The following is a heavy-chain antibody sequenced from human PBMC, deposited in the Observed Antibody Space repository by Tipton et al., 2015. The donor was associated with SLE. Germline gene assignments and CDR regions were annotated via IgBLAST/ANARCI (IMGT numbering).Heavy chain of an antibody. CDR3: ARGGYSGYDNYWYFDL. CDR2: ISAYNGNT. J-gene: IGHJ2*01. Sequence: QSGPEVKKPGASVKVSCKASGYTFTGYYMHWVRQAPGQGLEWMGWISAYNGNTNYAQKLQGRVTMTTDTSTSTAYMELRSLRSDDTAVYYCARGGYSGYDNYWYFDLWGRGTLVPVSS. D-gene: IGHD5-12*01. V-gene: IGHV1-18*04. CDR1: GYTFTGYY.